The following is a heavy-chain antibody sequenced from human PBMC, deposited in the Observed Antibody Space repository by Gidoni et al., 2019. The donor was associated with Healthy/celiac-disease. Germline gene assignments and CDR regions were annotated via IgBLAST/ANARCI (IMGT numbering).Heavy chain of an antibody. CDR3: ARDGSIAAAMTP. V-gene: IGHV3-21*01. J-gene: IGHJ5*02. CDR1: GFTFSSYS. Sequence: EVQLVESGGGLVKPGGSLRLSCAASGFTFSSYSMNWVRQAPGKGLEWVSSISSSSSYIYYADSVKGRFTISRDNAKNSLYLQMNSLRAEDTAVYYCARDGSIAAAMTPWGQGTLVTVSS. CDR2: ISSSSSYI. D-gene: IGHD6-13*01.